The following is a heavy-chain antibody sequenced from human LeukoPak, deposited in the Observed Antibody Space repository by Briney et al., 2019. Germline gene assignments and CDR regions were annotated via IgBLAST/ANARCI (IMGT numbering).Heavy chain of an antibody. J-gene: IGHJ4*02. CDR2: IYYSGST. CDR1: GGSISSGDSY. Sequence: SETLSLTCTVSGGSISSGDSYWSWIRQPPGKGLEWIGYIYYSGSTYYNPSLKSRVTISVDTSKNQFSLKLSSVTAADTAVYYCASIVGATWLTCYFDYWGQGTLVTVSS. CDR3: ASIVGATWLTCYFDY. V-gene: IGHV4-30-4*01. D-gene: IGHD1-26*01.